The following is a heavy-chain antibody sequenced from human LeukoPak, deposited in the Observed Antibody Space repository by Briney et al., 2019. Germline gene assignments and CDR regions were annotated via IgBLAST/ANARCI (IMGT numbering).Heavy chain of an antibody. CDR3: ARQEVAAAWFDP. D-gene: IGHD6-13*01. CDR2: IYCSGST. V-gene: IGHV4-39*01. Sequence: SETLSLTCTVSGGSISSSSYYWGWIRQPPGKGLEWIGSIYCSGSTYYNPSLKSRVTISVDTSKNQFSLKLSSVTAADTAVYYCARQEVAAAWFDPWGQGTLVTVSS. CDR1: GGSISSSSYY. J-gene: IGHJ5*02.